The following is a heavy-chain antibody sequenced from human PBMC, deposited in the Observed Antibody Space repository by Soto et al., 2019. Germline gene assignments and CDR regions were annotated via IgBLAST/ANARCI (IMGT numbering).Heavy chain of an antibody. CDR3: AKEGYYYDSSGSNAFDI. V-gene: IGHV3-33*06. CDR1: GFTFSSYG. CDR2: IWYDGSNK. Sequence: GGSMRLSCAASGFTFSSYGMHWVRQAPGKGLEWVAVIWYDGSNKYYADSVKGRFTISRDNSKNTLYLQMNSLRAEDTAVYYCAKEGYYYDSSGSNAFDIWGQGTMVTVSS. J-gene: IGHJ3*02. D-gene: IGHD3-22*01.